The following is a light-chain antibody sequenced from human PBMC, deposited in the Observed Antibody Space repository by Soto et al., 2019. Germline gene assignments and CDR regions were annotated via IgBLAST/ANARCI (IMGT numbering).Light chain of an antibody. CDR2: EVT. CDR1: SSDVGGYNY. J-gene: IGLJ3*02. Sequence: QSVLTQPPPASGSPGQSVTFSCTGTSSDVGGYNYVSWYQQHPGRAPKLIIYEVTKRPSGVPDRFSGSKSGNTASLTVSGLQAEDEADYYCSSYAGSNNWVFGGGTKLTVL. V-gene: IGLV2-8*01. CDR3: SSYAGSNNWV.